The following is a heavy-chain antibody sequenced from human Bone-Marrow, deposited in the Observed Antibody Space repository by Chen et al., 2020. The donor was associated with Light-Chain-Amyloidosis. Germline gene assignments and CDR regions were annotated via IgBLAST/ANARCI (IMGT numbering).Heavy chain of an antibody. CDR1: GFTFSGYW. D-gene: IGHD2-8*01. CDR3: ARAAGWCTNGVCDARFDY. Sequence: EVQLVESGGDLVQPGGSLRLSCAAPGFTFSGYWMHWVRQVPGKGLVWVSRINSDGSSTSYVDSVRGRFTISRDNAKNTLYLQMNSLRAEDMAVYYCARAAGWCTNGVCDARFDYWGQGTQVTVSS. CDR2: INSDGSST. V-gene: IGHV3-74*01. J-gene: IGHJ4*02.